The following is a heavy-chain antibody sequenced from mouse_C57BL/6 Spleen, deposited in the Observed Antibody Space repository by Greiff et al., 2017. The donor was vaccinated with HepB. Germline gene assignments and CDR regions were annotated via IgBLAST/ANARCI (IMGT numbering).Heavy chain of an antibody. CDR3: ERVITTVVEGRYYFDY. CDR2: IYPGDGDT. Sequence: QVQLKQSGAELVKPGASVKISCKASGYAFSSYWMNWVKQRPGKGLEWIGQIYPGDGDTNYNGKFKGKATLTADKSSSTAYMQLSSLTSEDSAVYFCERVITTVVEGRYYFDYCGQGTTPIVSS. CDR1: GYAFSSYW. J-gene: IGHJ2*01. D-gene: IGHD1-1*01. V-gene: IGHV1-80*01.